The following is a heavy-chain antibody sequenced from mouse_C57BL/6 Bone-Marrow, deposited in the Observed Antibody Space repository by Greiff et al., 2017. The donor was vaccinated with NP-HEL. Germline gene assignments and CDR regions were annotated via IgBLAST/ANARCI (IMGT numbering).Heavy chain of an antibody. V-gene: IGHV1-81*01. J-gene: IGHJ3*01. D-gene: IGHD1-1*01. CDR1: GYTFTSYG. Sequence: VQLVESGAELARPGASVKLSCKASGYTFTSYGISWVKQRTGQGLEWIGEIYPRSGNTYYNEKFKGKATLTADKSSSTAYMELRSLTSEDSAVYFCARSGDYYGAYWGQGTLVTVSA. CDR2: IYPRSGNT. CDR3: ARSGDYYGAY.